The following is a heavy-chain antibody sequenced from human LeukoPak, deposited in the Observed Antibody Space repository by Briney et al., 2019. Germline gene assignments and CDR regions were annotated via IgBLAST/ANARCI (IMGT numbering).Heavy chain of an antibody. D-gene: IGHD5-18*01. V-gene: IGHV3-30*18. J-gene: IGHJ4*02. CDR1: GFTFSSYG. CDR3: AKAITAMADY. Sequence: GGSLRLFCAASGFTFSSYGMHWVRQAPGKGLEWVAVISYDGSNKYYADSVKGRFTISRDNSKNTLYLQMNSLRAEDTAVYYCAKAITAMADYWGQGTLVTVSS. CDR2: ISYDGSNK.